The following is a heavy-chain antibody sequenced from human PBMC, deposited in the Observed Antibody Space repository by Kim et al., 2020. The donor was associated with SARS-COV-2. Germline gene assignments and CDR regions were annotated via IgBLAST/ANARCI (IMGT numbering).Heavy chain of an antibody. CDR2: IYYSGST. V-gene: IGHV4-59*01. J-gene: IGHJ6*02. D-gene: IGHD6-19*01. Sequence: SETLSLTCTVSGGSISSYYWSWIRQPPGKGLEWIGYIYYSGSTNYNPSLKSRVTISVDTSKNQFSLKLSSVTAADTAVYYCARDSGQSDWWEYYGMDVWGQGTTVTVSS. CDR1: GGSISSYY. CDR3: ARDSGQSDWWEYYGMDV.